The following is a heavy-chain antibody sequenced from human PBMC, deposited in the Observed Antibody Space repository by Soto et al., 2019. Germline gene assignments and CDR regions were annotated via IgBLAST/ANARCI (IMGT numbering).Heavy chain of an antibody. CDR1: GYTVTSYG. CDR2: ISAYNGNT. D-gene: IGHD2-21*02. Sequence: ASVKVSGKASGYTVTSYGISWVRQAPGQGLEWMGWISAYNGNTNYAQKLQGRVTMTTDTSTSTAYMELRSLRSDDTAVYYCERDSISIVVVTAIRAEYLQHWGKGTLVTVSS. V-gene: IGHV1-18*04. CDR3: ERDSISIVVVTAIRAEYLQH. J-gene: IGHJ1*01.